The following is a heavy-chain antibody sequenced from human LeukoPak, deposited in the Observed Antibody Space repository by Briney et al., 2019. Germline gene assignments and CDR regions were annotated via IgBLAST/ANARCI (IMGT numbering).Heavy chain of an antibody. Sequence: PSETLSLTCAVYGGSFSGYYWSWIRQPPGKGLEWIGEINHSGSTNYNPSLKSRVTISVDTSKNQFSLKLSSVTAADTAVYYCARGRGTVTSKIDYWGQGTLVTVSP. CDR1: GGSFSGYY. V-gene: IGHV4-34*01. J-gene: IGHJ4*02. D-gene: IGHD4-17*01. CDR2: INHSGST. CDR3: ARGRGTVTSKIDY.